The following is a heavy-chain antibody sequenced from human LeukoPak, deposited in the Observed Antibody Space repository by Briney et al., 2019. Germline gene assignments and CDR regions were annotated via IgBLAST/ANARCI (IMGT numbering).Heavy chain of an antibody. CDR2: MNPNSGNT. CDR3: AIPPNYYDSSGYTAEYFQH. V-gene: IGHV1-8*01. D-gene: IGHD3-22*01. J-gene: IGHJ1*01. CDR1: GYTFTSYD. Sequence: ASVKVSCKASGYTFTSYDINWVRQATGQGLEWMGWMNPNSGNTGYAQKFQGRVTMTRNTSISTAYMELSSLRSEDTAVYYCAIPPNYYDSSGYTAEYFQHWGQGTLVTVSS.